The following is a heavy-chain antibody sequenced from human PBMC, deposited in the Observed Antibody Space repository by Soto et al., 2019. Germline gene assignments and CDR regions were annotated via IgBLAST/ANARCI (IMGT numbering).Heavy chain of an antibody. CDR3: AAYSHQCY. CDR1: GFTVSNNY. CDR2: IYSGGST. V-gene: IGHV3-66*01. J-gene: IGHJ1*01. D-gene: IGHD3-16*01. Sequence: EEQLVESGGDLVQPGGSLRLSCAASGFTVSNNYMSWVRQAPGKGLECVSLIYSGGSTYYADSVKGRFTISRDSSKNTLSLQMNSLRAEDTAMYYCAAYSHQCYWGQGHLVTVSS.